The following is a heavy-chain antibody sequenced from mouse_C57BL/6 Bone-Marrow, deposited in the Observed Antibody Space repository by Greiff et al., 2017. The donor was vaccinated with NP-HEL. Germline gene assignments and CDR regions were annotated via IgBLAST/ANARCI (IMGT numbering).Heavy chain of an antibody. CDR1: GYTFTSYW. V-gene: IGHV1-64*01. D-gene: IGHD2-2*01. CDR3: ARSMVKAWFAY. J-gene: IGHJ3*01. CDR2: VHPNSGST. Sequence: VQLQQPGAELVKPGASVKLSCKASGYTFTSYWMHWVKQRPGQGLEWIGMVHPNSGSTNYNEKFKSKATLTVDKSSSTAYMQLSSLTSEDSAVYYCARSMVKAWFAYWGQGTLVTVSA.